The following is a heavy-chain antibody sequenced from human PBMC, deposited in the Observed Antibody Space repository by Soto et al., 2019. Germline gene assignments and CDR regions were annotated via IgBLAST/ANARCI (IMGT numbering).Heavy chain of an antibody. D-gene: IGHD6-19*01. V-gene: IGHV3-30-3*01. CDR2: ISYDGSNK. CDR1: GFTFSSYA. Sequence: GGSLRLSCAASGFTFSSYAMHWVRQAPGKGLEWVAVISYDGSNKYYADSVKGRFTISRDNSKNTLYLQMNSLRAEDTAVYYCAREGIAVVPGLFDYWGQGTLVTVSS. CDR3: AREGIAVVPGLFDY. J-gene: IGHJ4*02.